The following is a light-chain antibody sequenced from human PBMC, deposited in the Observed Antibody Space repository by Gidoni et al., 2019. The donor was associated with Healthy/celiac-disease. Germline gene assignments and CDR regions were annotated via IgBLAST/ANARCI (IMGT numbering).Light chain of an antibody. CDR2: AAS. Sequence: DIQMTQSPSSLSASVGDRVTITCRASQSISSYLNWYQQKPGKDPKLLIYAASSLQSGVPSRFSGSGSGTDFTLTISSLQPEDFATDYCQQSYSTPPYTFGQGTKLEIK. V-gene: IGKV1-39*01. CDR1: QSISSY. J-gene: IGKJ2*01. CDR3: QQSYSTPPYT.